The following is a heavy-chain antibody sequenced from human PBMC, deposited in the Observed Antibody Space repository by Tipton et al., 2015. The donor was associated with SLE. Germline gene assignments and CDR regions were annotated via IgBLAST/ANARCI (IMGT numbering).Heavy chain of an antibody. J-gene: IGHJ3*02. Sequence: SLRLSCAASGFTFSSYSMNWVRQAPGKGLEWVSSISSSSSYIYYADSVKGRFTISRDNAKNSLYLQMNSLRAEDTAVYYCARDFRRGDWAGRTSAFDIWGQGTMVTVSS. CDR3: ARDFRRGDWAGRTSAFDI. V-gene: IGHV3-21*01. CDR1: GFTFSSYS. D-gene: IGHD3-10*01. CDR2: ISSSSSYI.